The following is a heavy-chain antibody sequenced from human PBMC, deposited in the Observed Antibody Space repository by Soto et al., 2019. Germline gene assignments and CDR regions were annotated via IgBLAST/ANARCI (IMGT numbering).Heavy chain of an antibody. CDR1: GFTFSYYA. CDR2: ISYEGSNK. CDR3: ARDGGAVLVGDDALVV. Sequence: QVQLVESGGGVVQPGRSLRLSCAASGFTFSYYAMHWVRQAPGKGLEWVAVISYEGSNKYHAGSVKGRFTISRDNSELTLYLQVNGLRAEDTAVYYWARDGGAVLVGDDALVVWGQGTMVTVSS. J-gene: IGHJ3*01. D-gene: IGHD3-16*01. V-gene: IGHV3-30-3*01.